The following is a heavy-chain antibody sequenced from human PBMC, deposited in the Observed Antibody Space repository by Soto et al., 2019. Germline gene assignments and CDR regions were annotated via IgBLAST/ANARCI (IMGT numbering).Heavy chain of an antibody. Sequence: QVQLVESGGGVVQTGRSLRLSCAASGFTFSSYGMHWVRQAPGKGLEWVAVISYDGGDEDYADSVKGRFTISRDNSKNTLYLQMTILTAEDTAVYYCAKPPDSGYGAFDIWGQGTMVTVSS. D-gene: IGHD3-16*01. CDR1: GFTFSSYG. J-gene: IGHJ3*02. CDR3: AKPPDSGYGAFDI. CDR2: ISYDGGDE. V-gene: IGHV3-30*18.